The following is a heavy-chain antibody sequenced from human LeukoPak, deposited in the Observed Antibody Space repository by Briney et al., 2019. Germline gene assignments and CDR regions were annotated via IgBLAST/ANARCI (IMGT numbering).Heavy chain of an antibody. V-gene: IGHV3-23*01. CDR1: GFTFSSYA. CDR3: AKGRRIVVAPFDY. Sequence: GGSLRLSCAASGFTFSSYAMSWVRQAPGKGLEWVSAISGSGGSTYYANSVKGRFTISRDNSKNTLYLQMNSQRAEDTAVYYCAKGRRIVVAPFDYWGQGTLVTVSS. D-gene: IGHD3-22*01. J-gene: IGHJ4*02. CDR2: ISGSGGST.